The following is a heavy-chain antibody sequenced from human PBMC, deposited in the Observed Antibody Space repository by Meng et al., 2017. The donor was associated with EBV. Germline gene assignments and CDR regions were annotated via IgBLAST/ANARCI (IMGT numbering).Heavy chain of an antibody. D-gene: IGHD6-19*01. J-gene: IGHJ4*02. CDR2: INPNSGGT. V-gene: IGHV1-2*06. CDR1: GYTFTGYF. Sequence: QGYLGQVGAEWQKPRGSVQGAFKAYGYTFTGYFRHWGRQAPGQGVEWMGRINPNSGGTNYAQKFQGRVTMTRDPSISTAYMELSRLRSDDTAVYYCARVGIAVAGTGDYWGQGTLVTVSS. CDR3: ARVGIAVAGTGDY.